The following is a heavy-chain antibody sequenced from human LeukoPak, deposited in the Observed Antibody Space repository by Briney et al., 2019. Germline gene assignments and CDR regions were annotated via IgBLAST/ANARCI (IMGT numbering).Heavy chain of an antibody. V-gene: IGHV1-2*02. Sequence: ASVQVSCKTSGYTFIDYYVHWVRQAPGQGLEWMGWINPKSGGTLYAQRFQGRVTMTRDTSIRTVYMGLGGLRSDDTAVYFSARDGHNWNDADYWGQGTQVTVSS. CDR1: GYTFIDYY. D-gene: IGHD1-1*01. CDR2: INPKSGGT. J-gene: IGHJ4*02. CDR3: ARDGHNWNDADY.